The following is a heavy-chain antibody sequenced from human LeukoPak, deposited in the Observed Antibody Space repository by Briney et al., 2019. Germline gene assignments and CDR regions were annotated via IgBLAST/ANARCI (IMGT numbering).Heavy chain of an antibody. CDR2: ISAYNGDI. D-gene: IGHD3-10*01. Sequence: VASVKVSCKASGYTFTSFGISWVRQAPGQGLEWMGWISAYNGDIKYAQKFQGRVTMTTDTSTSTAYMELRSLRSEDTAVYYCARDSVGTMVRGASSKGFDPWGQGTLVTVSS. CDR1: GYTFTSFG. J-gene: IGHJ5*02. CDR3: ARDSVGTMVRGASSKGFDP. V-gene: IGHV1-18*01.